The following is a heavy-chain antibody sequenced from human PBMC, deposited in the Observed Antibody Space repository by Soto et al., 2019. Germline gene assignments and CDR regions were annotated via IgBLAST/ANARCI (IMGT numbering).Heavy chain of an antibody. D-gene: IGHD1-1*01. J-gene: IGHJ2*01. V-gene: IGHV4-59*01. CDR1: GASISRYY. Sequence: SETLSLTCTVSGASISRYYWSWIRQPPGKGLEWIAYIHYSGITNYNPSLKSRVTISVDTSKNQFSLKLSSVTAADTAVYYCARGPPLSGTRYWYFDLWGRGTLVTVSS. CDR2: IHYSGIT. CDR3: ARGPPLSGTRYWYFDL.